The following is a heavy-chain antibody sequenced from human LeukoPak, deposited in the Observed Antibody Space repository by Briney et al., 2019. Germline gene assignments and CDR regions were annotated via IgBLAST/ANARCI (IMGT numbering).Heavy chain of an antibody. D-gene: IGHD3-16*01. Sequence: GGSLRLSCAASGFTFSSHWMHWVRQAPGKGLVWVSFINNDGRVTRYADSVKGRITISRDNAKNTVYLQMYSLRAEDTATYYCARGGQGAVDYWGPGTLVTVS. CDR1: GFTFSSHW. V-gene: IGHV3-74*01. CDR2: INNDGRVT. CDR3: ARGGQGAVDY. J-gene: IGHJ4*02.